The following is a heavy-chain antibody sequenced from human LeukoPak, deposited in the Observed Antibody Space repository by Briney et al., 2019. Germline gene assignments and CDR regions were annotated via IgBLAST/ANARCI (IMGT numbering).Heavy chain of an antibody. V-gene: IGHV4-61*05. J-gene: IGHJ4*02. D-gene: IGHD6-19*01. CDR1: GDSISSSSYY. CDR2: IYYSGST. Sequence: SETLSLTCTDSGDSISSSSYYWGWIRQPPGKGLEWIGYIYYSGSTNYNPSLKSRVTISVDTSKNQFSLKLSSVTAADTAVYYCATIPKGSSGWFSEDYWGQGTLVTVSS. CDR3: ATIPKGSSGWFSEDY.